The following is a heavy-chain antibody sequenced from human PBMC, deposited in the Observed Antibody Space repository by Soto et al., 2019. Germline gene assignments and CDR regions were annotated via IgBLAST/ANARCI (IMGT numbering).Heavy chain of an antibody. CDR2: ISGSGGST. CDR1: GFNFSSYA. J-gene: IGHJ6*02. CDR3: AKGSPFWHFNYGMDV. Sequence: PGGSLRLSCAASGFNFSSYAMSWVRQAPGKGLEWVSAISGSGGSTYYADSVKGRFTISRDNSKNTLYLQMNSLRAEDTAVYYCAKGSPFWHFNYGMDVWGQGTTVTVSS. D-gene: IGHD3-3*02. V-gene: IGHV3-23*01.